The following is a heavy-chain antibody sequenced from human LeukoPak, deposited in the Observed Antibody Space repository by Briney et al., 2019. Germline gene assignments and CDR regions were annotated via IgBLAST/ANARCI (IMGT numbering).Heavy chain of an antibody. CDR1: GFTFSSYG. CDR3: ASLTLEDDAFDI. CDR2: ISGSGGST. Sequence: PGGSLRLSCAASGFTFSSYGMSWVRQAPGKGLEWVSAISGSGGSTYYADSVKGRFTISRDNSKNTLYLQMNSLRAEDTAVYYCASLTLEDDAFDIWGQGTMVTVSS. D-gene: IGHD5-24*01. V-gene: IGHV3-23*01. J-gene: IGHJ3*02.